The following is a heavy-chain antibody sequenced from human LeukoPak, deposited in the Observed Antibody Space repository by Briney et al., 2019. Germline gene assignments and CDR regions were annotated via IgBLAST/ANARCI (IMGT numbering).Heavy chain of an antibody. J-gene: IGHJ5*02. CDR2: ISGSGGST. D-gene: IGHD3-22*01. CDR3: AKLLYYYDSSGYDR. Sequence: PGGSLRLSCAASGFTFSSYAMSWVRQAPGKGLEWVSAISGSGGSTYYADSVKGRFTISRDNSKNTLYLQMNSLRAEDTAVYYCAKLLYYYDSSGYDRWGQGTLVTVSS. CDR1: GFTFSSYA. V-gene: IGHV3-23*01.